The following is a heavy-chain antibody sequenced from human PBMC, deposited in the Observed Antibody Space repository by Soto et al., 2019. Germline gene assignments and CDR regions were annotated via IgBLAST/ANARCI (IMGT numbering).Heavy chain of an antibody. V-gene: IGHV4-30-4*01. CDR3: ASNSYGYTFYDY. J-gene: IGHJ4*02. CDR1: GGSISSGDYY. Sequence: SETLTLTCTVSGGSISSGDYYWSWIRQPPGKGLEWIGYIYYSGSTYYNPSLKSRVTISVDTSKNQFSLKLSSVTAADTAVYYCASNSYGYTFYDYXGQGTLVTVSS. D-gene: IGHD5-18*01. CDR2: IYYSGST.